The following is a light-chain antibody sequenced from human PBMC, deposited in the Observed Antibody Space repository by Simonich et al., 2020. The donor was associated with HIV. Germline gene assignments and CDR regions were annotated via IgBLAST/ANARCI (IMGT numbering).Light chain of an antibody. V-gene: IGKV1-5*03. CDR3: QQYKSYSRT. Sequence: DIQMTQSPSTLSASVGDRVTITCRARQSISTWLAWYQQKPGKAPKLLIYKASSLESGVPARFSGSGSGTEFTLTIFSLQPDDFAIYYCQQYKSYSRTFGQGTKVEI. CDR2: KAS. CDR1: QSISTW. J-gene: IGKJ1*01.